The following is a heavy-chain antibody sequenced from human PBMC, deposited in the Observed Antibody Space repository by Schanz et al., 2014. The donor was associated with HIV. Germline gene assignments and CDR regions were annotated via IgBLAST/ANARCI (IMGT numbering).Heavy chain of an antibody. CDR2: ISSGGSTR. Sequence: QVQLAESGGALVNPGSSLRLSCEASGFTFSVYYMSWIRQAPGKGLEWISYISSGGSTRYYADSVKGRFTISRDNSKHSLYLQMNSLRGEDTAVYYCAREKDLGYSSTLGFWGQGTLVTVSS. J-gene: IGHJ4*02. CDR1: GFTFSVYY. V-gene: IGHV3-11*01. D-gene: IGHD6-13*01. CDR3: AREKDLGYSSTLGF.